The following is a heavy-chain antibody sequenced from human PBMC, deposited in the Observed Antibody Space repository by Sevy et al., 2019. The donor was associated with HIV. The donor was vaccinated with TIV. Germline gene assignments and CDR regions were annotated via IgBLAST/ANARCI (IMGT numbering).Heavy chain of an antibody. Sequence: GGSLRLSCAAPGFTFSNYAMSWVRQVPGKGLGWVAAISVAGDNKHYADSVKGRFTISRDNSKSTVDLQMNSLRVEDTALYYCAKEPDYWGRGTLVTVSS. CDR1: GFTFSNYA. CDR3: AKEPDY. CDR2: ISVAGDNK. V-gene: IGHV3-23*01. J-gene: IGHJ4*02.